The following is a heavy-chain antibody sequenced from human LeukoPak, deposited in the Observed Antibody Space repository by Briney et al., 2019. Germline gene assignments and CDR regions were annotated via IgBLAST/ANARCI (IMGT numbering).Heavy chain of an antibody. CDR1: GFTVSSNY. V-gene: IGHV3-53*01. CDR2: IYSGGST. J-gene: IGHJ4*02. D-gene: IGHD4-23*01. CDR3: ARFLGYGGDYFDY. Sequence: GGSLRLSCAASGFTVSSNYMSWVRQAPGKGLEWVSVIYSGGSTYYADSAKGRFTISRDNSKNTMYLQMNSLRAEDTAVYYCARFLGYGGDYFDYWGQGTLVTVSS.